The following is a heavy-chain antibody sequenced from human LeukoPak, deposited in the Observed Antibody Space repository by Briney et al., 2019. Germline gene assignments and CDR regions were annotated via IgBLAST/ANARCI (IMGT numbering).Heavy chain of an antibody. V-gene: IGHV3-48*04. Sequence: PGGSLRLSCVASGFTFSSNSLNWARQAPGKGLEWVSYISSSGTTIYYADSVKGRFTISRDNAGNTLYLQMNSLRAEDTAVYYCASVVKVADIWGQGTMVTASS. CDR2: ISSSGTTI. CDR3: ASVVKVADI. D-gene: IGHD2-21*01. J-gene: IGHJ3*02. CDR1: GFTFSSNS.